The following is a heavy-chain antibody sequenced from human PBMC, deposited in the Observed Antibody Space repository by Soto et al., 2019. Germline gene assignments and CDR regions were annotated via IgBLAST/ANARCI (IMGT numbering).Heavy chain of an antibody. Sequence: PMRLSCTASGGNIRSFGRHWVSKAQGKGLEWVAVISYDGSNKYYADSVKGRFTISRDNSKNTLYLQMNSLRAEDTAVYYCAKDERCLHSLLDYWGQGTLVPVSP. D-gene: IGHD2-21*01. CDR3: AKDERCLHSLLDY. CDR1: GGNIRSFG. J-gene: IGHJ4*02. CDR2: ISYDGSNK. V-gene: IGHV3-30*18.